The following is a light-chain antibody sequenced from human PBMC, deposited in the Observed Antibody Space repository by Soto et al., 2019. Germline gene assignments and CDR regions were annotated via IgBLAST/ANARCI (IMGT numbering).Light chain of an antibody. Sequence: QSALTQPASVSASPGQSITISCTGTSSDVGGYNYVSWYQHHPGKAPKLMIYEVTNRPSGVSNRFSGSKSGNTASLTISGLQAEDEADYYCSSYTSSSTLVVFGGGTKLTVL. V-gene: IGLV2-14*01. CDR3: SSYTSSSTLVV. J-gene: IGLJ2*01. CDR2: EVT. CDR1: SSDVGGYNY.